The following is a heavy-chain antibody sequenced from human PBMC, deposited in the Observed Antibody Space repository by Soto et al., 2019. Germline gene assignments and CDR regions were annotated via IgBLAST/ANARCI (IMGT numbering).Heavy chain of an antibody. CDR2: ISSSSSYI. CDR1: GFTFSSYS. D-gene: IGHD3-3*01. J-gene: IGHJ5*02. V-gene: IGHV3-21*01. Sequence: EVQLVESGGGLVKPGGSLRLSCAASGFTFSSYSMNWVRQAPGKGLEWVSSISSSSSYIYYADSVKGRFTISRDNAKNSLYLQMNSLRAEDTAVYYCAGGAAITIFEVAPTDNWFDPWGQGTLVTVSS. CDR3: AGGAAITIFEVAPTDNWFDP.